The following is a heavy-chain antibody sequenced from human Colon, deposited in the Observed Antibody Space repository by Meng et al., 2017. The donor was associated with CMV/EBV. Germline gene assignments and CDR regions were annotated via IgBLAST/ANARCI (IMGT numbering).Heavy chain of an antibody. J-gene: IGHJ6*02. CDR3: VKDLWWDGYSNYGLDV. V-gene: IGHV3-74*03. CDR2: INTDGSYV. CDR1: GFTFSSHW. D-gene: IGHD2-21*01. Sequence: GESLKISCAASGFTFSSHWMHWVRQAPGKGLVSVSRINTDGSYVTYADSVKGRFTISRDNAKNTLYLQMNSLRAEDTAFYYCVKDLWWDGYSNYGLDVWGQGTTVTVSS.